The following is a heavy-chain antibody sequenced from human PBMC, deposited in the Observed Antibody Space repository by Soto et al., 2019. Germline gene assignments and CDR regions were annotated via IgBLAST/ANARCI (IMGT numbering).Heavy chain of an antibody. Sequence: ASVKVSCKASGYTFTSYAMHWVRQAPGQRLEWMGWINAGNGNTKYSQKFQGRVTITRDTSASTAYMELSSLRSEDTAVYYCARAGAAAGISDGMEVWGQGPKV. CDR3: ARAGAAAGISDGMEV. J-gene: IGHJ6*02. CDR2: INAGNGNT. CDR1: GYTFTSYA. V-gene: IGHV1-3*01. D-gene: IGHD6-13*01.